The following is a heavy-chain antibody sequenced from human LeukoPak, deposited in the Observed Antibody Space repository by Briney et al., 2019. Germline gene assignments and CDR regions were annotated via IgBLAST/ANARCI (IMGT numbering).Heavy chain of an antibody. CDR1: GGSISSSSYY. Sequence: ASETLSLTCTVSGGSISSSSYYWGWIRQPPGKGLEWIGSIYYSGSTHYNPSLKSRVTISVDTSKNQFSLKLSSVTAADTAVYYCAQQGLGGVGAFDIWGQGTMVTVSS. CDR3: AQQGLGGVGAFDI. J-gene: IGHJ3*02. CDR2: IYYSGST. V-gene: IGHV4-39*01. D-gene: IGHD2-8*02.